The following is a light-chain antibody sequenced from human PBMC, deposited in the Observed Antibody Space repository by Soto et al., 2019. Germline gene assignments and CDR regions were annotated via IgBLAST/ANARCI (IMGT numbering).Light chain of an antibody. CDR2: EVS. V-gene: IGLV2-8*01. J-gene: IGLJ1*01. CDR1: SSDVGGYDY. Sequence: QSVLTQPPSASGSPGHSVTISCAVTSSDVGGYDYVSWYQQHPGKAPKLIIYEVSKRPSGVPDRFSGSKSGNTASLTVSGLQAEDGADYYCSSYAGSDNYVFGTGTKVT. CDR3: SSYAGSDNYV.